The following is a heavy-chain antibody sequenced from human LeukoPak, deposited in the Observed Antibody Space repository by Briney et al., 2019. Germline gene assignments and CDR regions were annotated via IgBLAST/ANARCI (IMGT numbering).Heavy chain of an antibody. D-gene: IGHD3-10*01. V-gene: IGHV4-59*01. CDR2: IYYSGGT. Sequence: SETLSLTCTVSGGSISSFYWSWIRQPPGKGLEWIGNIYYSGGTKYNPSLKSRVTISVDTSKNQFSLKLSSVTAADTAVYYCARGGYYGSGNDFRFDPWGQGTLVTVSS. CDR1: GGSISSFY. J-gene: IGHJ5*02. CDR3: ARGGYYGSGNDFRFDP.